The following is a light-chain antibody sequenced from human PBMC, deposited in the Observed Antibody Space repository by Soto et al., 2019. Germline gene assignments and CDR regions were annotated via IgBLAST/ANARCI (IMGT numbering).Light chain of an antibody. Sequence: QSVLTQPPPISAAPGQKVTISCSGSSSNIGNNYVSWYQQLPGTAPKLLILDNNKRPSGIPDRFSGSKSGTSATLGITGLQTGDEADYYCATWDSSLSAHVFGTGTKVTVL. CDR2: DNN. CDR3: ATWDSSLSAHV. CDR1: SSNIGNNY. V-gene: IGLV1-51*01. J-gene: IGLJ1*01.